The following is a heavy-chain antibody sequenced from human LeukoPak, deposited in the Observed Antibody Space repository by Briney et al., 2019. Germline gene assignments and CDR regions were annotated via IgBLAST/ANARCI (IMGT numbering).Heavy chain of an antibody. CDR3: ATVKRDCSGGTCYSYDY. V-gene: IGHV3-23*01. CDR1: RFTFNTYA. Sequence: PGGSLRLSCVASRFTFNTYAVNWVRQAPGKGLEWVSAISSNGDFTYYADSVRGRFTISRDNSKNTVFLQMNGLRADDRAVYYCATVKRDCSGGTCYSYDYWGQGTLVTVSP. D-gene: IGHD2-15*01. CDR2: ISSNGDFT. J-gene: IGHJ4*02.